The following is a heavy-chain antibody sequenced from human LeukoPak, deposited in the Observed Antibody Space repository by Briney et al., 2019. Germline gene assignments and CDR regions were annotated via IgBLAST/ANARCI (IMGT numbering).Heavy chain of an antibody. J-gene: IGHJ2*01. V-gene: IGHV1-24*01. CDR1: GYTLTVLS. CDR2: FDPEDGET. Sequence: SSVNVSCKVSGYTLTVLSMHWVRQAPGKGLEGMGGFDPEDGETIYAQKFQGRVTMTEDTSTDTAYMELSSLRSEDTAVYYCATSRGSSGWYRGRWYFDLWGRGTLVTVSS. D-gene: IGHD6-19*01. CDR3: ATSRGSSGWYRGRWYFDL.